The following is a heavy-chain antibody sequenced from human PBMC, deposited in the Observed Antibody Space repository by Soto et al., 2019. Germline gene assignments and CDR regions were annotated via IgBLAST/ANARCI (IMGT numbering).Heavy chain of an antibody. V-gene: IGHV3-48*02. CDR3: ARGQSIAARPIWFDP. Sequence: PGGSLRLSCAASGFTLSSYSLNWVRQAPGKGLEWVSYISSSSSTIYYADSVKGRFTISRDNAKNSLYLQMNSLRDEDTAVYYCARGQSIAARPIWFDPWGQGTLVTVSS. CDR2: ISSSSSTI. D-gene: IGHD6-6*01. CDR1: GFTLSSYS. J-gene: IGHJ5*02.